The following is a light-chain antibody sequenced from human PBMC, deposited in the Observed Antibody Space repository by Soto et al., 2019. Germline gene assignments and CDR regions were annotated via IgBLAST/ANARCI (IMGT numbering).Light chain of an antibody. CDR2: TNN. CDR1: SSNIGKNI. CDR3: AAWDDSLNGYWV. V-gene: IGLV1-44*01. Sequence: QSALTQPPSASGTPGQRVTISCSGSSSNIGKNIVNWYQQLPGTAPKLLIYTNNQRPSGVPDRFSGSKSGTSASLAISGLQSEDEADYFCAAWDDSLNGYWVFGGGTKLTVL. J-gene: IGLJ3*02.